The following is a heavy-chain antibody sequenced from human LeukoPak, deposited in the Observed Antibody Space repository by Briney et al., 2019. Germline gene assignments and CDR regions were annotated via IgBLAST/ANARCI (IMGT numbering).Heavy chain of an antibody. CDR1: GGSISSSSNY. Sequence: PSETLSLTCTVSGGSISSSSNYWGWIRQPPGKGLEWIGSIYYGGSTYYNPSLKSRVTISVDTSKNQFSVKLSSVTAADTAVYYCARDYWPPPLGYCSGGSCLNWFDPWGQGTLVTVSS. CDR2: IYYGGST. CDR3: ARDYWPPPLGYCSGGSCLNWFDP. J-gene: IGHJ5*02. V-gene: IGHV4-39*07. D-gene: IGHD2-15*01.